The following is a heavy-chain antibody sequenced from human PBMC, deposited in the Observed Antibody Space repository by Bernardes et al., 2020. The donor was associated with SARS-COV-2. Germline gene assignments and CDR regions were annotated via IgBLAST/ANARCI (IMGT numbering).Heavy chain of an antibody. Sequence: SETLSLTCTVSGGSVNDSPYYGGWVRQPPGKGLEWIATIYYSGATYYNPSLASRATISVDRSENQYSLRLRAVTAADTAVYYCVRHIMTPGRDYIDPWGQGTLVTVSS. D-gene: IGHD3-16*01. CDR3: VRHIMTPGRDYIDP. CDR2: IYYSGAT. CDR1: GGSVNDSPYY. V-gene: IGHV4-39*01. J-gene: IGHJ5*02.